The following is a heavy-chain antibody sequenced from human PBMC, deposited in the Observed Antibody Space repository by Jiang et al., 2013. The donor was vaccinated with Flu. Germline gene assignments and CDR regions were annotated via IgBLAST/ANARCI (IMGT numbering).Heavy chain of an antibody. V-gene: IGHV1-69*01. CDR3: ARGSPDSGSFS. D-gene: IGHD1-26*01. J-gene: IGHJ4*02. CDR2: GTA. Sequence: GTANYAQKFQGRVTITADESTSTAYMELSSLRSEDTAVYYCARGSPDSGSFSWGQGTLVTVSS.